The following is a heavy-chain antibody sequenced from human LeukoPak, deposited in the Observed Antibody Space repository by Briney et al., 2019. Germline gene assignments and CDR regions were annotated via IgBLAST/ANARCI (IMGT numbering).Heavy chain of an antibody. V-gene: IGHV4-59*01. D-gene: IGHD3-3*01. CDR1: GGSISSYY. J-gene: IGHJ4*02. CDR3: ARAYDFWSGYPNFDY. CDR2: IYYSGST. Sequence: PSETLSLTCTVSGGSISSYYWSWIRQPPGKGLEWIGYIYYSGSTNYNPSLKSRVTISVATSKNTFSLKLSSVPAADTAVYYCARAYDFWSGYPNFDYWGQGTLVTVSS.